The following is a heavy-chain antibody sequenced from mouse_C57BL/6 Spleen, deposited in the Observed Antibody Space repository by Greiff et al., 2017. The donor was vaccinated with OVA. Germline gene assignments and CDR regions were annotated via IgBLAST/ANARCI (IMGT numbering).Heavy chain of an antibody. Sequence: QVQLQQPGAELVRPGSSVKLSCKASGYTFTSYWMHWVKQRPIQGLEWIGNIDPSDSETHYNQKFKDKATLTVDKSSSTAYMQLSSLTSEDSAVYYCASSYDSNYNYAMDYWGQGTSVTVSS. V-gene: IGHV1-52*01. CDR2: IDPSDSET. CDR3: ASSYDSNYNYAMDY. D-gene: IGHD2-5*01. J-gene: IGHJ4*01. CDR1: GYTFTSYW.